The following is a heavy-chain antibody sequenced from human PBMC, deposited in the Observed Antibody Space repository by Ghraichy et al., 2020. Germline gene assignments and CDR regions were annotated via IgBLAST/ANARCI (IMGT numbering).Heavy chain of an antibody. CDR1: GLTFSEYY. V-gene: IGHV3-11*01. CDR2: ISTSGTTI. D-gene: IGHD2-8*01. J-gene: IGHJ4*02. Sequence: GGSLRLSCAASGLTFSEYYMSWIRQAPGKGLEWVSYISTSGTTISYADSVKVRFTFSRANAKNSLDLQVNNLRADDTACDYCAREANGFNAPDYWAQGTRVNVSS. CDR3: AREANGFNAPDY.